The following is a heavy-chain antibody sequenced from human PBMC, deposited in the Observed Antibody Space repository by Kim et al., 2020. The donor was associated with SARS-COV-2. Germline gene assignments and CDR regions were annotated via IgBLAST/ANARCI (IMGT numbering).Heavy chain of an antibody. J-gene: IGHJ6*02. V-gene: IGHV3-21*01. CDR2: ISSSSSYI. CDR1: GFTFSSYS. CDR3: ARELGYDILTGYFYYYYGMDV. Sequence: GGSLRLSCAASGFTFSSYSMNWVRQAPGKGLEWVSSISSSSSYIYYADSVKGRFTISRDNAKNSLYLQMNSLRAEDTAVYYCARELGYDILTGYFYYYYGMDVWGQGTTVTVSS. D-gene: IGHD3-9*01.